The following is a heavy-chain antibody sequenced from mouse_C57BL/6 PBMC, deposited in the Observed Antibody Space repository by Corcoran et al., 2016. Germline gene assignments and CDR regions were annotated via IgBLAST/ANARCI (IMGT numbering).Heavy chain of an antibody. D-gene: IGHD2-5*01. CDR3: AREGLYSNYVGYFDV. CDR1: GYAFSNYW. J-gene: IGHJ1*03. V-gene: IGHV1-80*01. CDR2: IYPGDGDT. Sequence: QVQLLQSGAELVKTGASLKIFCKASGYAFSNYWMNRVKQRPGRGLEWIGQIYPGDGDTNYNGKFKGKATLTADKSSSTAYMQLSSLTSEESAVYFCAREGLYSNYVGYFDVWGTGTTVTVSS.